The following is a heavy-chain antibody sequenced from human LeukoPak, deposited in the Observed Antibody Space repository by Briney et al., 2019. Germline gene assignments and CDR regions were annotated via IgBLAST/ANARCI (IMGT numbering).Heavy chain of an antibody. CDR1: GCTFSSYA. J-gene: IGHJ6*03. D-gene: IGHD1-1*01. Sequence: SVKVSCKASGCTFSSYAISWVRQAPGQGLEWMGGIIPIFGTANYAQKFQGRVTITADKSTSTAYMELSSLRSEDTAVYYCARVPPTGTYYYYYMDVWGKGTTVTVSS. CDR3: ARVPPTGTYYYYYMDV. V-gene: IGHV1-69*06. CDR2: IIPIFGTA.